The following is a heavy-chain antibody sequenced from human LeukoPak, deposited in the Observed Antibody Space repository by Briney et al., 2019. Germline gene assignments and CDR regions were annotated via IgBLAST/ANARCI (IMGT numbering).Heavy chain of an antibody. Sequence: GGSLRLSCAASGFTFSSYWMYWVRQAPGKGLVWVSRINSDGSSTNYADSVKGRLTISRDNSKNTLYLQMNSLRAEDTAVYYCAKGYGANSASAFDYWGQGTLVTVSS. D-gene: IGHD4-23*01. J-gene: IGHJ4*02. CDR1: GFTFSSYW. CDR2: INSDGSST. V-gene: IGHV3-74*01. CDR3: AKGYGANSASAFDY.